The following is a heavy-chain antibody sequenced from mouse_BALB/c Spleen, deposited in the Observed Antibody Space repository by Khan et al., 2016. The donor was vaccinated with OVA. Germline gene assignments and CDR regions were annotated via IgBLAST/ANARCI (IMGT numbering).Heavy chain of an antibody. J-gene: IGHJ2*01. CDR3: ARKARTIN. CDR1: GFTFSSYG. CDR2: INSNGGST. Sequence: EVELVESGGGLVQPGGSLKLSCAASGFTFSSYGMSWVRQTPDKRLELVATINSNGGSTYYPDSVKGRFTISRDTAKNTLYLQMSSLKTEDTARYYCARKARTINWGQGTTLTVSS. V-gene: IGHV5-6-3*01.